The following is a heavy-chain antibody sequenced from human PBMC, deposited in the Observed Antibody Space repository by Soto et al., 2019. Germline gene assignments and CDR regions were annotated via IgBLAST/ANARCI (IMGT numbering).Heavy chain of an antibody. V-gene: IGHV3-48*01. J-gene: IGHJ4*02. CDR2: ISSSSSTI. Sequence: GGSLRLSCAASGFTFSSYSMNWVRQAPGKGLEWVSYISSSSSTIYYADSVKGRFTISRDNAKNSLYLQMNSLRAEDTAVYYCARDYGDYYFDYWGQGTLVTVSS. CDR3: ARDYGDYYFDY. CDR1: GFTFSSYS. D-gene: IGHD4-17*01.